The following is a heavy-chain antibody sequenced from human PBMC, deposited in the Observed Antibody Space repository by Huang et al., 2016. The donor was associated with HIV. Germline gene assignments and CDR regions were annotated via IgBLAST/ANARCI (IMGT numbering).Heavy chain of an antibody. D-gene: IGHD3-10*01. V-gene: IGHV4-39*01. CDR2: IYNGGST. Sequence: QLQLQESGPGLVKPSETLSLTCTVSGGSFSSSFYYWGWIRQPPGKGLELIGTIYNGGSTNSNPSLKSRVTISVDTSKNQFSLKLSSVTAADTAVYYCARHDPDYYGSGSYYNNPIYWGQGTLVTVSS. CDR1: GGSFSSSFYY. CDR3: ARHDPDYYGSGSYYNNPIY. J-gene: IGHJ4*02.